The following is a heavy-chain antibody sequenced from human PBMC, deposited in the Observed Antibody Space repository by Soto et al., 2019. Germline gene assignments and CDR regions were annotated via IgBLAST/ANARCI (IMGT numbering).Heavy chain of an antibody. CDR1: GFTFSSYD. Sequence: EVQLVESGGGLVQPGGSLRLSCAASGFTFSSYDMHWVRQATGKGLEWVSAIGTAGDTYYPGSVKGRFTISRENAKNSLYLQMNSLRAEDTAVYYCARDRSAYAIDYWGQGTLVTVSS. D-gene: IGHD2-8*01. V-gene: IGHV3-13*01. CDR2: IGTAGDT. CDR3: ARDRSAYAIDY. J-gene: IGHJ4*02.